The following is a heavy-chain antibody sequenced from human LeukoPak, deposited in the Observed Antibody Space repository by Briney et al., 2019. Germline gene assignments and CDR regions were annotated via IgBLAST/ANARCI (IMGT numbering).Heavy chain of an antibody. V-gene: IGHV3-23*01. CDR1: GFTFDDYA. CDR3: AKLKTGYCSTTSCLNWFGP. D-gene: IGHD2-2*01. CDR2: ISGDGGST. J-gene: IGHJ5*02. Sequence: GGSLRLSCAASGFTFDDYAMLWVRQAPGKGLEWVSLISGDGGSTYYADSVKGRFTISRDTSKNTLSLQMNSLRAEDTAVYYCAKLKTGYCSTTSCLNWFGPWGQGTLVTVSS.